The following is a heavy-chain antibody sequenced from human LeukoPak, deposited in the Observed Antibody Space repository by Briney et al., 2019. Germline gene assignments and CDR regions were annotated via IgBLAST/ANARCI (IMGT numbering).Heavy chain of an antibody. D-gene: IGHD6-13*01. CDR3: ATVGLRQLVPIDFDY. J-gene: IGHJ4*02. CDR1: GYTFTSNY. V-gene: IGHV1-69*06. CDR2: IIPIFGTA. Sequence: GASVKVSCKASGYTFTSNYIHWVRQAPGQGLEWMGGIIPIFGTANYAQKFQGRVTMTEDTSTDTAYMELSSLRSEDTAVYYCATVGLRQLVPIDFDYWGQGTLVTVSS.